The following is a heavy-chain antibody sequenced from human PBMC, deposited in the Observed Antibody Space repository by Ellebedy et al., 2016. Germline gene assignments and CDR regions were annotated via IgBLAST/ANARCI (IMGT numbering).Heavy chain of an antibody. D-gene: IGHD3-10*01. V-gene: IGHV3-48*04. Sequence: GESLKISCTASGFTFSSYPMIWVRQAPGKGLEWVSYISYSSGTLYYADSVEDRFTVSRDNAKMSVYLQMNSLRAEDTAVYYCARETMIRGMYYFDFWGQGTLVTVSS. CDR3: ARETMIRGMYYFDF. J-gene: IGHJ4*02. CDR1: GFTFSSYP. CDR2: ISYSSGTL.